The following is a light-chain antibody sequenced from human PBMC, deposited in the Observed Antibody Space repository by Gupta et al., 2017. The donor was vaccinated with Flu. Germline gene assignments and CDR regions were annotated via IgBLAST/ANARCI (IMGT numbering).Light chain of an antibody. V-gene: IGKV1-9*01. CDR2: TAS. CDR3: QQLNNYPPFT. J-gene: IGKJ3*01. Sequence: SFLSASVGDRVTITCRASQGISSYLAWYQQKPGKAPKLLIYTASTWQSGVPSRFSGSGYGTEFTLTISSLQPEDFATYYCQQLNNYPPFTFGPGTKVDI. CDR1: QGISSY.